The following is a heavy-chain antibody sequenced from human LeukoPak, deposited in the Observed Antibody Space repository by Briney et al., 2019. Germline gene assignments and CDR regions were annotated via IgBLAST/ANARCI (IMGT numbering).Heavy chain of an antibody. D-gene: IGHD5-18*01. CDR3: ARSRDRKVTPFDY. CDR1: GGSISTYY. CDR2: IYTSGST. V-gene: IGHV4-4*09. Sequence: SETLSLTCTVSGGSISTYYWSWIRQPPGKGLEWIGYIYTSGSTDYNPSLKSRVTISLDTSNNQFSLNLNSVTAADTAVYYCARSRDRKVTPFDYWGQGILVTVSS. J-gene: IGHJ4*02.